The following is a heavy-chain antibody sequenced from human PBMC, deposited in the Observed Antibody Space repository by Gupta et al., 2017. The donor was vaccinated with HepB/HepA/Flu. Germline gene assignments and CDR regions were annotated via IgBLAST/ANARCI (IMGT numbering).Heavy chain of an antibody. Sequence: EVQLVESGGGLVQHGGSLRLSCAASGLTFSSYSMNWVRQAPWKGLEWVSYISSSSSTIYYAESVKCRFTISRDNAKNSRYLQMNSLRDEETALDYCARGLVSAAMILKWFDPWGHGPLVTVSS. D-gene: IGHD2-2*01. CDR3: ARGLVSAAMILKWFDP. V-gene: IGHV3-48*02. CDR1: GLTFSSYS. J-gene: IGHJ5*02. CDR2: ISSSSSTI.